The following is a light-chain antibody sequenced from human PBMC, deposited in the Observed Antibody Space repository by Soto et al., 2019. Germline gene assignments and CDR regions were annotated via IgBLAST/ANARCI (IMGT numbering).Light chain of an antibody. V-gene: IGLV2-8*01. CDR1: SSDVGGYNY. CDR3: SSYAGNNNLV. CDR2: EVS. J-gene: IGLJ2*01. Sequence: QSALTQPPSASGSPGQSVTISCTGTSSDVGGYNYVSWYQQHPGKAPKFMIYEVSKRPSGVPDRFSGSKSGNTASLTVSGLQAEDEADYYCSSYAGNNNLVFGGGTKPTVL.